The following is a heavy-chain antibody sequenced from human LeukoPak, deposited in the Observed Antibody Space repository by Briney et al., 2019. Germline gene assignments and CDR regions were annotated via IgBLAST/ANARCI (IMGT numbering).Heavy chain of an antibody. D-gene: IGHD3-3*01. V-gene: IGHV1-2*02. CDR3: ARDLGVFWSGYYTFDY. J-gene: IGHJ4*02. CDR1: GYTFTGYY. CDR2: INPNSGGT. Sequence: ASVKVSCKASGYTFTGYYMHCVRQAPGQGLEWMGWINPNSGGTNYAQKFQGRVTMTRDTSISTAYMELRRLRSDDTAVYYCARDLGVFWSGYYTFDYWGQGTLVTVSS.